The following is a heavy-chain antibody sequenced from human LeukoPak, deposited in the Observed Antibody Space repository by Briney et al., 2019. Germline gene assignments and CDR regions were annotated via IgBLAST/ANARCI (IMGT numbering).Heavy chain of an antibody. D-gene: IGHD3-22*01. CDR3: AKAQQKRITMIVVVIPRGYYYFDY. CDR2: ISGSGGST. Sequence: GSLRLSCAASGFTFSSYAMSWVRQAPGKGLEWVSAISGSGGSTYYADSVKGRFTISRDNPKNTLYLQMNSLRAEDTAVYYCAKAQQKRITMIVVVIPRGYYYFDYWGQGTLVTVSS. CDR1: GFTFSSYA. V-gene: IGHV3-23*01. J-gene: IGHJ4*02.